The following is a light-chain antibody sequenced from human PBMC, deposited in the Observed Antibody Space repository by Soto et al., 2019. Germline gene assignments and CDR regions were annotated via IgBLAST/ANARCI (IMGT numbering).Light chain of an antibody. J-gene: IGLJ3*02. CDR2: DDS. Sequence: SYELTQPPSVAVAPGQTARVTCGGNHIGSKVVHWYHQKPGQAPVVIVYDDSVRPSGIPERFSGSNSGDTATLTINRVEAGDEADYYCQVWDGSSDHWVFGGGTKRTVL. V-gene: IGLV3-21*02. CDR1: HIGSKV. CDR3: QVWDGSSDHWV.